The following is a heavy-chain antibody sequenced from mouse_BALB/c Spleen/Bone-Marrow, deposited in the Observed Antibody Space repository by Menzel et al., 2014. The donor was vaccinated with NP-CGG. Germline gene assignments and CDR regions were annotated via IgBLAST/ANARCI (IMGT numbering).Heavy chain of an antibody. Sequence: EVKLVESGGGLVKPGGSLKLSCAASGFTFSAYSMSWVRQTPEKRLEWVATISSGDHDTYYSESVKGRFTISRDNVKNTLYLQMDSLRSVDSAVYYCSKDGGYDYSYYFDYWGQGTTLTVSS. CDR1: GFTFSAYS. D-gene: IGHD2-4*01. CDR2: ISSGDHDT. CDR3: SKDGGYDYSYYFDY. J-gene: IGHJ2*01. V-gene: IGHV5-6-4*01.